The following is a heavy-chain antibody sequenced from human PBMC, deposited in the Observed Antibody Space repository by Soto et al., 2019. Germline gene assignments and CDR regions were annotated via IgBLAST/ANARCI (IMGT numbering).Heavy chain of an antibody. CDR2: ISGSGGST. J-gene: IGHJ6*02. Sequence: GGSLRLSCAASGLTFSSFAMSWVRQAPGKGLEWVSGISGSGGSTYHADSVKGRFIISRDNSKNMLYLQMNSVRAEDTAVYYCAKGHSSSPSPQYYYYGMDVWGQGTTVT. D-gene: IGHD6-13*01. CDR3: AKGHSSSPSPQYYYYGMDV. CDR1: GLTFSSFA. V-gene: IGHV3-23*01.